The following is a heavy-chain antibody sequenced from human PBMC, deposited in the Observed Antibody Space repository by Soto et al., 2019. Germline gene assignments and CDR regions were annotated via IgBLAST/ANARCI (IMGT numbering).Heavy chain of an antibody. D-gene: IGHD5-12*01. CDR3: ARSQRGYSGYDYGAYFDY. CDR2: IYYSGST. J-gene: IGHJ4*02. CDR1: GGSISSSSYY. Sequence: SETLSLTCTVSGGSISSSSYYWGWIRQPPGKGLEWIGSIYYSGSTYYNPSLKSRVTISVDTSKNQFSLKLSSVTAADTAVYYCARSQRGYSGYDYGAYFDYWGQGTLVTVSS. V-gene: IGHV4-39*01.